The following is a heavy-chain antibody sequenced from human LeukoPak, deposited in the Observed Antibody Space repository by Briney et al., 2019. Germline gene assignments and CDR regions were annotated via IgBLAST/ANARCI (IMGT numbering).Heavy chain of an antibody. CDR3: ARTNIVTRDAFDI. V-gene: IGHV4-31*03. Sequence: PSETLSLTCTVSGGSISSGGYYWSWIRQHPGKGLEWIGYIYYSGGTYYNPSLKSRVTISVDTSKNQFSLKLSSVTAADTAVYYCARTNIVTRDAFDIWGQGTMVTVSS. CDR1: GGSISSGGYY. D-gene: IGHD5-12*01. J-gene: IGHJ3*02. CDR2: IYYSGGT.